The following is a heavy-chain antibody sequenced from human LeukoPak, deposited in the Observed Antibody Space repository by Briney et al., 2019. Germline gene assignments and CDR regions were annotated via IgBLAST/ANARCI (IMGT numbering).Heavy chain of an antibody. CDR2: ISGSGGST. CDR1: GFTFSSYA. J-gene: IGHJ4*02. Sequence: GGSLRLSCAASGFTFSSYAMSWVRQAPGKGLEWVSAISGSGGSTYYADSVKGRFTISRDNSKNTLYLQMNSLRAEDTAVYYCAKGRHYDSSGYSYFDYWGQGTLVTVSS. V-gene: IGHV3-23*01. CDR3: AKGRHYDSSGYSYFDY. D-gene: IGHD3-22*01.